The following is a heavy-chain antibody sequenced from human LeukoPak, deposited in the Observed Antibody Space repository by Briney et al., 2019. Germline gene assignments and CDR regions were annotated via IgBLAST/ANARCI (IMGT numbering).Heavy chain of an antibody. J-gene: IGHJ5*02. CDR1: GFTFSNAW. CDR2: ISYDGSNK. Sequence: GGSLRLSCEGSGFTFSNAWMSWVRQAPGKGLEWVAVISYDGSNKYYADSVKGRFTISRDNSKNTLYLQMNSLRAEDTAVYYCATPIYYYGSEDTINWFDPWGQGTLVTVSS. V-gene: IGHV3-30-3*01. D-gene: IGHD3-10*01. CDR3: ATPIYYYGSEDTINWFDP.